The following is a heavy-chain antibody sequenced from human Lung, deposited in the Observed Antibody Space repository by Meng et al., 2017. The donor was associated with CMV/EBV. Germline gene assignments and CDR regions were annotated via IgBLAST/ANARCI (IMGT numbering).Heavy chain of an antibody. CDR3: ARQGRVYFDY. J-gene: IGHJ4*02. CDR1: GGSLRGVY. Sequence: WGSLRLSCSVSGGSLRGVYWSWIRQPPGKGLEWIGEISQSERTNYSPSLKSRLTMSIHTSEKRFSLQLNSVTAADTAVYYCARQGRVYFDYWGQGVLVTVSS. V-gene: IGHV4-34*10. CDR2: ISQSERT.